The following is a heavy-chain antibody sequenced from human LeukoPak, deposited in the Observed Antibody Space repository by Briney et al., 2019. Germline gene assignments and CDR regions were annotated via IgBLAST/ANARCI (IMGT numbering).Heavy chain of an antibody. CDR3: VRGGYYYGPYYFEY. CDR1: GFTFSSYW. V-gene: IGHV3-7*01. D-gene: IGHD3-10*01. J-gene: IGHJ4*02. Sequence: GGSLTLSCAASGFTFSSYWMSWVRHAPGKGPEWVANIKQDGSEKSYVDSVKGRFTISRYNAKNSLYLQMNSLRAEDTAVYYCVRGGYYYGPYYFEYWGQGTLVPGSS. CDR2: IKQDGSEK.